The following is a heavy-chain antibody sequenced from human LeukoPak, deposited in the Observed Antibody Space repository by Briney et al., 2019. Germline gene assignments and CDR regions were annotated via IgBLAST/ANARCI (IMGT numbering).Heavy chain of an antibody. CDR2: IYTSGST. Sequence: SETLSLTCTVSGGSISSYYWSWIRQPAGKGLEWIGRIYTSGSTNYNPSLKSRVTMSVDTSKNQFSLKLSSVTAADTAVYYCARKIGYYDSSGASIGAFDIWGQGTMVTVSS. V-gene: IGHV4-4*07. J-gene: IGHJ3*02. CDR3: ARKIGYYDSSGASIGAFDI. CDR1: GGSISSYY. D-gene: IGHD3-22*01.